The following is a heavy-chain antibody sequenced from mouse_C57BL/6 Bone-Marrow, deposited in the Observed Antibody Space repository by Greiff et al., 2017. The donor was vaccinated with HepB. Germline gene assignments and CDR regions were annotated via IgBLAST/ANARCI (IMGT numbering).Heavy chain of an antibody. CDR2: ISYDGSN. J-gene: IGHJ4*01. CDR3: AREGEGYYDYAMDY. V-gene: IGHV3-6*01. Sequence: EESGPGLVKPSQSLSLTCSVTGYSITSGYYWNWIRQFPGSKLEWMGYISYDGSNNYNPSLKNRISITRDTSKNQFFLKLNSVTTEDTATYYCAREGEGYYDYAMDYWGQGTSVTVSS. CDR1: GYSITSGYY. D-gene: IGHD1-1*01.